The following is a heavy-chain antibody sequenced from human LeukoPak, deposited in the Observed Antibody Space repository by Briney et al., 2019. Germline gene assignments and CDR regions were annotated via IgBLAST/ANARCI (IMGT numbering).Heavy chain of an antibody. CDR2: IYYSGST. D-gene: IGHD3-3*01. V-gene: IGHV4-59*01. CDR1: GGSISSYY. J-gene: IGHJ6*02. CDR3: ARASRYYGNGMDV. Sequence: SETLSLTFTVSGGSISSYYWSWIRQPPGKGLEWIGYIYYSGSTNYNPSLKSRVTISVDTSKNQFSLKLSSVTAADTAVYYCARASRYYGNGMDVWGQGTTVTVSS.